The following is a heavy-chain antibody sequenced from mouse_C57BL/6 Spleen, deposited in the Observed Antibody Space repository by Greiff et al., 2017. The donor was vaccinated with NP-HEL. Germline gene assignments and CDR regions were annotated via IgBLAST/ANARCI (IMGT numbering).Heavy chain of an antibody. CDR1: GYTFTDYE. Sequence: VQLQQSGAELVRPGASVTLSCKASGYTFTDYEMHWVKQTPVHGLEWIGAIDPETGGTADNQKFKGQAILTADNSSSTAYMELRSLTSEDSAVYYCRRGWNLLDAMDYWGQGPSVTVSA. CDR3: RRGWNLLDAMDY. D-gene: IGHD1-1*01. V-gene: IGHV1-15*01. J-gene: IGHJ4*01. CDR2: IDPETGGT.